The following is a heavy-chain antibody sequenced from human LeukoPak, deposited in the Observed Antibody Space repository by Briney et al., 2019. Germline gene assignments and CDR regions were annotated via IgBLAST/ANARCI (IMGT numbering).Heavy chain of an antibody. D-gene: IGHD1-1*01. Sequence: GGSLRLSCAASGFIFSSFWMHWVRQVPGKGLVWVSHINSDGRKTDYADSVRGRFTISRDSAKNSLYLQMNSLRAEDTAVYFCADNLSRWGQGTLVTVSS. CDR2: INSDGRKT. CDR1: GFIFSSFW. J-gene: IGHJ4*02. CDR3: ADNLSR. V-gene: IGHV3-74*01.